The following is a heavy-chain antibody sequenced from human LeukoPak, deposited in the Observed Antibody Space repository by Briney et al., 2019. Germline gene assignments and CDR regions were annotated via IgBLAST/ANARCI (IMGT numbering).Heavy chain of an antibody. CDR3: ANEIRPNDY. CDR2: ISISGSRT. CDR1: EFDFSSHA. V-gene: IGHV3-23*01. D-gene: IGHD4-17*01. Sequence: GGSLRLSCAASEFDFSSHAMTWVRQAPGKGLEWVSAISISGSRTYYADSVKGRFTISRDNSKNTLYLQMNSLRAEDTAVYYCANEIRPNDYWGQGTQVTVSS. J-gene: IGHJ4*02.